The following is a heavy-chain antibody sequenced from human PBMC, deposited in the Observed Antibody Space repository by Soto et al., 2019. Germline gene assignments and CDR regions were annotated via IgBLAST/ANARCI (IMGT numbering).Heavy chain of an antibody. CDR3: ARGAPVVNDY. Sequence: QLQLQESGSGLVKPSQTLSLTCAVSGGSISSGGYSWSWIRQPQEKGLEWIGYIYHSGSTYYNPSLKSRVTISVDRYKNQFSLKLSSVTAAATAVYYCARGAPVVNDYWGQGTLVTFSS. CDR2: IYHSGST. J-gene: IGHJ4*02. CDR1: GGSISSGGYS. D-gene: IGHD3-22*01. V-gene: IGHV4-30-2*01.